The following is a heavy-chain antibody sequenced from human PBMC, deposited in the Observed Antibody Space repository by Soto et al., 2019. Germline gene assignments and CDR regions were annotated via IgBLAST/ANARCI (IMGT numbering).Heavy chain of an antibody. Sequence: SVKVSCKASGGTFSSYAISWVRQAPGQGLEWMGGIIPIFGTANYAQKFQGRVTITADESTSTAYMELSSLRSEDTAVYYCARDRGYSYGYSPYYYGMDVWGQGTRVTVSS. J-gene: IGHJ6*02. V-gene: IGHV1-69*13. CDR1: GGTFSSYA. CDR2: IIPIFGTA. CDR3: ARDRGYSYGYSPYYYGMDV. D-gene: IGHD5-18*01.